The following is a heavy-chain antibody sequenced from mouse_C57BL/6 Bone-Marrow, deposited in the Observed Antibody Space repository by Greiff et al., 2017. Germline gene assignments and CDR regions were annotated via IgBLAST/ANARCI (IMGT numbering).Heavy chain of an antibody. J-gene: IGHJ4*01. Sequence: VQLKESGAELVKPGASVKLSCTASGFNIKDYYMHWVKQRTEQGLEWIGRLDPEDGETKYAPKFQGKATITADTSSNPAYLQLSSLTSEDTSVYYCARVYYDYLYYYAMDYWGQGTSVTVSS. CDR1: GFNIKDYY. CDR2: LDPEDGET. D-gene: IGHD2-4*01. V-gene: IGHV14-2*01. CDR3: ARVYYDYLYYYAMDY.